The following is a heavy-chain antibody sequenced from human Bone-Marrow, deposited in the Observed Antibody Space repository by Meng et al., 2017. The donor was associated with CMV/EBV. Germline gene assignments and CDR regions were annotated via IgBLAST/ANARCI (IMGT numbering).Heavy chain of an antibody. D-gene: IGHD6-6*01. J-gene: IGHJ2*01. CDR2: ISSSSSTI. Sequence: GGSLRLSCAASGFTFSSYSMNWVRQAPGKGLQWVSYISSSSSTIYFADSVKGRFTISRDNAKNSLYLQMNSLRAEDTAVYYCARVIAARPRYFDLWGRGTLVTVSS. CDR3: ARVIAARPRYFDL. CDR1: GFTFSSYS. V-gene: IGHV3-48*04.